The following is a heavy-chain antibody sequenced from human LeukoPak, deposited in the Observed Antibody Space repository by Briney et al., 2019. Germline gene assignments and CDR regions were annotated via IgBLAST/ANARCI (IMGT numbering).Heavy chain of an antibody. V-gene: IGHV3-21*01. Sequence: GGSLRLSCAASGFTFSNYDMNWVRQAPGKGLEWVSSISSSSSYIYYADSVKGRFTISRDNAKNSLYLQMNSLRAEDTAVYYCARDPSSSWVEYFQHWGQGTLVTVSS. CDR1: GFTFSNYD. J-gene: IGHJ1*01. CDR2: ISSSSSYI. CDR3: ARDPSSSWVEYFQH. D-gene: IGHD6-13*01.